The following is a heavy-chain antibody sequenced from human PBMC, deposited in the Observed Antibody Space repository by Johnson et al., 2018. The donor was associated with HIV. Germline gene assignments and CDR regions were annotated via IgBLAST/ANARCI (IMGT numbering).Heavy chain of an antibody. V-gene: IGHV3-23*04. CDR1: GFTFNNYA. Sequence: VQLVESGGGLVQPGGSLRLSCAASGFTFNNYAMSWVRQAPGKGLEWVSGISGSAGSTYYTDSVKGRFPISRDNSKNTLYLQMNTLRVEDTAVYYCAKDGGSSWSAFDIWGQGTMVTVSS. D-gene: IGHD6-13*01. J-gene: IGHJ3*02. CDR3: AKDGGSSWSAFDI. CDR2: ISGSAGST.